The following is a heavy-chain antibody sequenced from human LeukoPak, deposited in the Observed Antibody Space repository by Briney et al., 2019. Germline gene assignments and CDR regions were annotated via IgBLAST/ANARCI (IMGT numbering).Heavy chain of an antibody. Sequence: ASVTVSCKASGYTFTGYYMHWVRQAPGQGLEWMGWINPNSGGTNYAQKFQGRVTMTRDTSISTAYMELSRLRSDDTAVYYCARERGVITHNIHNLCFWGQGTLVTVSS. CDR3: ARERGVITHNIHNLCF. CDR2: INPNSGGT. D-gene: IGHD3-10*01. CDR1: GYTFTGYY. V-gene: IGHV1-2*02. J-gene: IGHJ4*02.